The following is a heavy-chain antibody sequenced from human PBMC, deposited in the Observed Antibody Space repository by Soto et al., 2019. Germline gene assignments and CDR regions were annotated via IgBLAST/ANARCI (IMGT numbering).Heavy chain of an antibody. J-gene: IGHJ5*02. D-gene: IGHD2-15*01. V-gene: IGHV1-2*04. CDR2: INPNSGGT. Sequence: QVQLVQSGAEVKKPGASVKVSCKASGYTFTGYYMHWVRQAPGQGLEWMGWINPNSGGTNYAQKFQGWVTRTRGTSISTAYMELSRPRADDTAVYYCARGKLLRSSSYHGWAGWFDPWGQGTLVTVSS. CDR1: GYTFTGYY. CDR3: ARGKLLRSSSYHGWAGWFDP.